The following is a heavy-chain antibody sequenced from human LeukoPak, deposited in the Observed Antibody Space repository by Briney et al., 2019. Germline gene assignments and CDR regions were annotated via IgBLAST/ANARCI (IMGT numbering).Heavy chain of an antibody. CDR3: ARTIAAAGTWVYYYYMDV. Sequence: ASVKVSCKASGYTFTSYYMHWVRQAPGQGLEWMGIINPSGGSTSYAQKFQGRVTMTRNTSISTAYMELSSLRSEDTAVYYCARTIAAAGTWVYYYYMDVWGKGTTVTISS. J-gene: IGHJ6*03. D-gene: IGHD6-13*01. CDR2: INPSGGST. V-gene: IGHV1-46*01. CDR1: GYTFTSYY.